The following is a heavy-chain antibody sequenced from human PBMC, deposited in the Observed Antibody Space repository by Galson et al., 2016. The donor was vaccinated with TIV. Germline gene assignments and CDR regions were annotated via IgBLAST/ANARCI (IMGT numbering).Heavy chain of an antibody. CDR3: ARYISGWYHYFDF. D-gene: IGHD6-19*01. CDR2: IYYSGST. J-gene: IGHJ4*02. CDR1: GGSISSYY. Sequence: SETLSLTCTVSGGSISSYYWSWIRQPPGKGLEWIGYIYYSGSTNYNPSLKSRVTISVDTSKNQFSLKLSSVTAADTAVYYCARYISGWYHYFDFWGQGTLVTVSS. V-gene: IGHV4-59*08.